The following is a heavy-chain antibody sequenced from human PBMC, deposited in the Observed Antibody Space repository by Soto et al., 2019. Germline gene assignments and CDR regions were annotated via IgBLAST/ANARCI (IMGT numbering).Heavy chain of an antibody. Sequence: QVQLQESGPGLVKSSETLSLTCTVSGGSISSGGDYWSWIRQHPGKGLEWIGYIHYSGSAYYNPSLKSRVTISVDTSKNQFSLKLSSVTAADTAVYYCARTGSGDILSNDYRYYYYYMDVWGKGTTVTVSS. CDR1: GGSISSGGDY. D-gene: IGHD3-9*01. CDR2: IHYSGSA. V-gene: IGHV4-31*03. J-gene: IGHJ6*03. CDR3: ARTGSGDILSNDYRYYYYYMDV.